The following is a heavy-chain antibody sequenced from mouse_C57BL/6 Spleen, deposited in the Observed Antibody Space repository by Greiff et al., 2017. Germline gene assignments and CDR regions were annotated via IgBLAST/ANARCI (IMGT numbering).Heavy chain of an antibody. Sequence: EVHLVESGEGLVKPGGSLKLSCAASGFTFSSYAMSWVRQTPEKRLEWVAYISSGGDYIYYADTVKGRFTISRDNARNTLYLQMSSLKSEDTAMYYCTREDLGRDAMDYWGQGTSVTVSS. D-gene: IGHD4-1*01. CDR1: GFTFSSYA. V-gene: IGHV5-9-1*02. J-gene: IGHJ4*01. CDR2: ISSGGDYI. CDR3: TREDLGRDAMDY.